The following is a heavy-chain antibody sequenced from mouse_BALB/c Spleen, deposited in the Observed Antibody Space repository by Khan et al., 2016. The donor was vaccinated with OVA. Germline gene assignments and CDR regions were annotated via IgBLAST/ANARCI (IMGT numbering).Heavy chain of an antibody. CDR3: ARGVYGTLAY. D-gene: IGHD2-1*01. CDR2: INPGSGNP. V-gene: IGHV1-54*01. J-gene: IGHJ3*01. CDR1: GYAFTDYL. Sequence: QVQLQQSGAELVRPGTSVKVSCKASGYAFTDYLIEWVKQRPGQGLEWIGVINPGSGNPNYNEKFKGKATLTADNSSITAYMQLSSLTSDDSAVYFCARGVYGTLAYWGQGTPVTVS.